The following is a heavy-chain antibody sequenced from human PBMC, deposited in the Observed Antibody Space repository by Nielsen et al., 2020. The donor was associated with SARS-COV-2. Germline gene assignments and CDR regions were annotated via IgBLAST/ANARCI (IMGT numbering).Heavy chain of an antibody. CDR2: IYYSGST. CDR1: GGSVSSGSYY. J-gene: IGHJ5*02. V-gene: IGHV4-61*01. Sequence: GSLRLSCTVSGGSVSSGSYYWSWIRQPPGKGLEWIGYIYYSGSTNYNPSLKSRVTISVDTSKNQFSLKLSSVTAADTAVYYCARVEVVTSNWFDPWGQGTLVTVSS. D-gene: IGHD2-21*02. CDR3: ARVEVVTSNWFDP.